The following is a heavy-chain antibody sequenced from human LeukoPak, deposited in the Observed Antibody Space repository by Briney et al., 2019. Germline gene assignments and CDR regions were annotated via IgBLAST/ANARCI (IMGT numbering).Heavy chain of an antibody. D-gene: IGHD3-22*01. CDR3: ARGLAYYYDSSAYFLDY. V-gene: IGHV3-30*19. Sequence: GGSLRLSCAASGFTFIGYGMHWVRQAPGKGLEWVAVISSDGSNKYYADSVKGRFTISRDNSKNTLYLQMNSLRAEDTAVYYCARGLAYYYDSSAYFLDYWGQGTLVTVSS. CDR2: ISSDGSNK. J-gene: IGHJ4*02. CDR1: GFTFIGYG.